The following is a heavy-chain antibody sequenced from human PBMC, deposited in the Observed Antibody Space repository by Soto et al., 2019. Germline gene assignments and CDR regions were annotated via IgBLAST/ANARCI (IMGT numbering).Heavy chain of an antibody. Sequence: SETLSLTCTVSGGSISSYYWSWIRQPPGKGLEWIGYIYYSGSTNYNPSLKSRVTISVDTSKNQFSLKLSSVTAADTAVYYCARTGGDSSSWYDYYYGMDVWGQGTTVTVS. J-gene: IGHJ6*02. CDR1: GGSISSYY. CDR3: ARTGGDSSSWYDYYYGMDV. D-gene: IGHD6-13*01. V-gene: IGHV4-59*01. CDR2: IYYSGST.